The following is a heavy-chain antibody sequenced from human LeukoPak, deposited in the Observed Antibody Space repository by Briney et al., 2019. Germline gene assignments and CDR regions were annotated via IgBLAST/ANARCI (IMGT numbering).Heavy chain of an antibody. Sequence: GGSPCHSPAASGFTFSNYGMHWVREAPGKGLERVAVISEDGSDKYATESVKGRFIISRDNSKNTLYMQMNGLRAEDTAVYYCAKDWGHCSGGSCYYFDYWGQGTLVTVSS. CDR2: ISEDGSDK. CDR3: AKDWGHCSGGSCYYFDY. J-gene: IGHJ4*02. CDR1: GFTFSNYG. V-gene: IGHV3-30*18. D-gene: IGHD2-15*01.